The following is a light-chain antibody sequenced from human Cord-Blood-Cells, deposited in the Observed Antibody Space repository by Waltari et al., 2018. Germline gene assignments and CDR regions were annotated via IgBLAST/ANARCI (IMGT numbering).Light chain of an antibody. J-gene: IGKJ2*02. V-gene: IGKV1-39*01. CDR2: AGS. CDR1: QSISSY. Sequence: DIQLPQSPSPLPASVGARVTITCQESQSISSYLNRYQQKPGKAPKLLSYAGSSLQSGVPSRFTGSGSGTDVTLTSSCLQPEDFATYCCQQSYSTPCTFGQATTLEIK. CDR3: QQSYSTPCT.